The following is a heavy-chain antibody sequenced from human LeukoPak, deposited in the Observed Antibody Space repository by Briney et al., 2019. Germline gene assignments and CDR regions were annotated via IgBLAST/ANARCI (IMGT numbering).Heavy chain of an antibody. J-gene: IGHJ5*02. CDR3: ARGYCSSTSCSRNWFDP. V-gene: IGHV4-59*10. Sequence: PSETLSLTXAVYGGSFSGYYWSWIRQPAGKGLEWIGRIYTSGSTNYNPSLKSRVTISVDTSKNQFSLKLSSVTAADTAVYYCARGYCSSTSCSRNWFDPWGQGTLVTVSS. CDR2: IYTSGST. CDR1: GGSFSGYY. D-gene: IGHD2-2*01.